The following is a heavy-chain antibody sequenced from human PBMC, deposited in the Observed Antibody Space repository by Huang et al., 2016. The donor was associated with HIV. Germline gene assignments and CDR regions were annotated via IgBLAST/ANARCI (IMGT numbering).Heavy chain of an antibody. CDR1: GFTFNNFG. Sequence: QVQLVESGGGVVQPGRSLRLSCVASGFTFNNFGMHWVRQATGKGLEGVAVISYDGSSGRYSESVKGRFTISRDNPMDTLYLQMNSLRPDDTAVYYCAKESRWYSDLDNWGQGTLVTVSS. CDR2: ISYDGSSG. D-gene: IGHD2-15*01. V-gene: IGHV3-30*18. J-gene: IGHJ4*02. CDR3: AKESRWYSDLDN.